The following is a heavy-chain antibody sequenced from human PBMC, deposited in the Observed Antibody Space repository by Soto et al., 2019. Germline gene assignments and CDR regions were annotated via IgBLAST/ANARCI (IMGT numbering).Heavy chain of an antibody. CDR3: ARAQPGDPPDDY. V-gene: IGHV4-31*03. CDR1: GGSISSGVYY. D-gene: IGHD4-17*01. Sequence: PSETLSLTCTVSGGSISSGVYYWSWIRQHPGKGLEWIGYIYYSGSTYYNPSLKSRVTISVDTSKNQFSLKLSSVTAADTAVYYCARAQPGDPPDDYWGQGTLVTVSS. CDR2: IYYSGST. J-gene: IGHJ4*02.